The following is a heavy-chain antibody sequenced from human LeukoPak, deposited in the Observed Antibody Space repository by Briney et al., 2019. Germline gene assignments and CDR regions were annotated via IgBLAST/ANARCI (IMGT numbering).Heavy chain of an antibody. D-gene: IGHD6-13*01. Sequence: PSETLSLTCSVSGGPISSYYWSWIRQPPGKGLEWIGYMYYSGSTNYNPSLKSRVTISVDTSKNQLSLRLRSVTAADKAGYYCAREGQYEQQLNAFDIWGQGTMVTVSS. CDR2: MYYSGST. J-gene: IGHJ3*02. V-gene: IGHV4-59*01. CDR1: GGPISSYY. CDR3: AREGQYEQQLNAFDI.